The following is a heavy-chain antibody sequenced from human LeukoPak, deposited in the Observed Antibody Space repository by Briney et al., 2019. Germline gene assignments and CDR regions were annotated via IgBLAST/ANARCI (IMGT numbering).Heavy chain of an antibody. Sequence: GGSLRLSCAASVFTFSDYYMSWIRQAPWKGLEWVSYISSSSSYTNYADSVKGRFTISRDNAKNSLYLQMNSLRAEDTAVYYCARSYYYDSSGYQNWGQGTLVTVSS. CDR1: VFTFSDYY. CDR3: ARSYYYDSSGYQN. J-gene: IGHJ4*02. V-gene: IGHV3-11*06. CDR2: ISSSSSYT. D-gene: IGHD3-22*01.